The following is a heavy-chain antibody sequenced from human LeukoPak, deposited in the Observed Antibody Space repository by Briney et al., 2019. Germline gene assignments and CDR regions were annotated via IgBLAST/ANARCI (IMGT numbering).Heavy chain of an antibody. CDR1: GFTFNSHW. D-gene: IGHD3-10*01. CDR3: AKDMDWFDP. J-gene: IGHJ5*02. V-gene: IGHV3-23*01. CDR2: ISGSGGST. Sequence: GGSLRLSCAASGFTFNSHWMHWVRQAPGKGLEWVSAISGSGGSTYYADSVKGRFTISRDNSKNTLYLQMNSLRAEDTAVYYCAKDMDWFDPWGQGTLVTVSS.